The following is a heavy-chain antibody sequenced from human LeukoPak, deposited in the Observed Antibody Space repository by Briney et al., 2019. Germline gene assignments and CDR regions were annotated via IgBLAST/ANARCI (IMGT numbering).Heavy chain of an antibody. CDR2: INPNSGGT. V-gene: IGHV1-2*02. D-gene: IGHD5-24*01. Sequence: GASVKVSCKASGYTFTGYYMHWVRQAPGQGLEWMGWINPNSGGTNYAQKFQGRVTMTRDTSISTAYMELSSLRSEDTAVYYCARGRIGMATIYYYWGQGTLVTVSS. J-gene: IGHJ4*02. CDR1: GYTFTGYY. CDR3: ARGRIGMATIYYY.